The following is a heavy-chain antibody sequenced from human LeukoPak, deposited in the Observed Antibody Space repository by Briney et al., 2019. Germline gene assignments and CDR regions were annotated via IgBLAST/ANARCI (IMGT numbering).Heavy chain of an antibody. V-gene: IGHV4-31*03. CDR1: GGSISSGGYY. Sequence: SETLSLTCTVSGGSISSGGYYWSWIRQHPGKGLEWIGYIYYSGSTYYNPSLESRVTISVDTSKNQFSLKLSSVTAADTAVYYCARDSSGYYQFDYWGQGTLVTVSS. J-gene: IGHJ4*02. CDR3: ARDSSGYYQFDY. D-gene: IGHD3-22*01. CDR2: IYYSGST.